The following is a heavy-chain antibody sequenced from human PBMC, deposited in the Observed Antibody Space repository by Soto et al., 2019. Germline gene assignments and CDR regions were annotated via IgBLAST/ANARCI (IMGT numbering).Heavy chain of an antibody. V-gene: IGHV3-23*01. D-gene: IGHD6-13*01. CDR1: GFTFSSYA. CDR2: ISGSGGST. Sequence: PGGSLRLSCAASGFTFSSYAMSWVRQAPGKGLEWVSAISGSGGSTYYADSVKGRFTISRDNSKNTLYLQMNSLRAEDTAVYYCAKGGIVGIAAAGTRRYYYGMDVWGQGTTVTVSS. CDR3: AKGGIVGIAAAGTRRYYYGMDV. J-gene: IGHJ6*02.